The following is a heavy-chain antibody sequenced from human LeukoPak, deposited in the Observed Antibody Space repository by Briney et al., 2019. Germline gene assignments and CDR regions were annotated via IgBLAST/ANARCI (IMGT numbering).Heavy chain of an antibody. Sequence: SETLSLTCTVSGGSISSSSYYWGWIRQPPGKGLESIGSIYYSGSTYYNPSLKSRVTISVDTSKNQFSLKLSSVTAADTAVYYCARGSYSSGWIGAFDYWGQGTLVTVSS. CDR3: ARGSYSSGWIGAFDY. D-gene: IGHD6-19*01. CDR1: GGSISSSSYY. CDR2: IYYSGST. V-gene: IGHV4-39*07. J-gene: IGHJ4*02.